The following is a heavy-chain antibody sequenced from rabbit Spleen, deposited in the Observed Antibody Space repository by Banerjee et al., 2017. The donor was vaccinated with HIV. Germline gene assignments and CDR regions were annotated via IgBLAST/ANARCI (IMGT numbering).Heavy chain of an antibody. V-gene: IGHV1S40*01. J-gene: IGHJ6*01. D-gene: IGHD8-1*01. CDR1: GFSSSSSDY. CDR2: IAGSSSGFT. CDR3: ARDTGSSFSSYGMDL. Sequence: QSLEESGGDLVKPGASLTLTCTASGFSSSSSDYMCWVRRAPGKGLEWIACIAGSSSGFTYSATWAKGRFTCSKTSSTTVTLQMTSLTVADTATYFCARDTGSSFSSYGMDLWGPGTLVTVS.